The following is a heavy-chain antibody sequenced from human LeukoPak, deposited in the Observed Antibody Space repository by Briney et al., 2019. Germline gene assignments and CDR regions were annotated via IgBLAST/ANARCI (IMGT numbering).Heavy chain of an antibody. CDR1: GGSFSGYY. Sequence: SETLSLTCAVYGGSFSGYYWSWIRQPPGKGLEWIGEINHSGSTNYNPSLKSRVTISVDTSKNQFSLKLSSVTAADTAVYYCARKTGTTKGGHFDYWGQGTLVTVSS. CDR2: INHSGST. J-gene: IGHJ4*02. D-gene: IGHD1-7*01. CDR3: ARKTGTTKGGHFDY. V-gene: IGHV4-34*01.